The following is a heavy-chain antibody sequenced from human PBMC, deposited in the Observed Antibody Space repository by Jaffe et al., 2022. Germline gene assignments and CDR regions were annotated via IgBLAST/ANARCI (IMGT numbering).Heavy chain of an antibody. CDR2: IRYDGSNK. J-gene: IGHJ6*03. Sequence: QVQLVESGGGVVQPGGSLRLSCAASGFTFSSYGMHWVRQAPGKGLEWVAFIRYDGSNKYYADSVKGRFTISRDNSKNTLYLQMNSLRAEDTAVYYCAKESSGSYYYYMDVWGKGTTVTVSS. CDR1: GFTFSSYG. CDR3: AKESSGSYYYYMDV. D-gene: IGHD3-22*01. V-gene: IGHV3-30*02.